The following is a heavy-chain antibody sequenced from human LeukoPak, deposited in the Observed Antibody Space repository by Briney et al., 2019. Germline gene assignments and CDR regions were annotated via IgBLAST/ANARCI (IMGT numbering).Heavy chain of an antibody. Sequence: PGRSLRLSCAASGFTFSSYAMHWVRQAPGKGLEWVANIKHDGSERYYVDSVKGRFTISRDNAKNSLFLQMNTLRAEDTAVYYCARAQWISGVVINGPKDYWGQGTLVTVSS. J-gene: IGHJ4*02. CDR2: IKHDGSER. CDR1: GFTFSSYA. D-gene: IGHD3-3*01. CDR3: ARAQWISGVVINGPKDY. V-gene: IGHV3-7*01.